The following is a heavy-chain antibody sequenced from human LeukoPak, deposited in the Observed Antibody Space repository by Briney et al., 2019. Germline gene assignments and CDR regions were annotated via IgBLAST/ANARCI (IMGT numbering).Heavy chain of an antibody. CDR1: GGSFSGYY. CDR2: ISHNENT. J-gene: IGHJ4*02. CDR3: ASSGSRWLIDKTYSPY. V-gene: IGHV4-34*01. Sequence: SETLSLTCAVYGGSFSGYYWNWIRQPPGKGLEWIGEISHNENTNYSPSLKSRLTISIDTSKNQFSLKVSSVTAADTAVYYCASSGSRWLIDKTYSPYWGQGTLVTVSS. D-gene: IGHD3-22*01.